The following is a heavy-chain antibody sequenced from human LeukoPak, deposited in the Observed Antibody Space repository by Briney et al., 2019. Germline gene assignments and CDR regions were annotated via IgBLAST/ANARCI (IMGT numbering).Heavy chain of an antibody. Sequence: GGSLGLSCAASGSTCSSYGMHWVRQAPGKGLEWVAVIWYDGSNKYYADSVKGRFTISRDNSKNTLYLQMNSLRAEDTAVYYCVRALHGEERLDYWGQGTLVTVSS. V-gene: IGHV3-33*01. D-gene: IGHD4-17*01. CDR1: GSTCSSYG. CDR3: VRALHGEERLDY. J-gene: IGHJ4*02. CDR2: IWYDGSNK.